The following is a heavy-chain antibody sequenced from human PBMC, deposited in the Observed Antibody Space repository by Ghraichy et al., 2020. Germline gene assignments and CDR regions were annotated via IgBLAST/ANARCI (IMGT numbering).Heavy chain of an antibody. CDR1: GGSFSGYY. V-gene: IGHV4-34*01. CDR3: ARGVAEADTAMVTVYYYYYMDV. CDR2: INHSGST. Sequence: SQTLSLTCAVYGGSFSGYYWSWIRQPPGKGLEWIGEINHSGSTNYNPSLKSRVTISVDTSKNQFSLKLSSVTAADTAVYYCARGVAEADTAMVTVYYYYYMDVWGKGTTVTVSS. D-gene: IGHD5-18*01. J-gene: IGHJ6*03.